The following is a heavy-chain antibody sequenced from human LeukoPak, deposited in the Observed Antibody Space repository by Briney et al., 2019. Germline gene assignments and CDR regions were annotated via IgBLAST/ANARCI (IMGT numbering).Heavy chain of an antibody. CDR1: GFPFSDYW. Sequence: GGSLRLSCVASGFPFSDYWMDWVRQAPGKGMEWVANIKQDGSEGYYADSVKGRFTISRDNAKSSLYLQMNSLRAEDTAVYYGSRSLDYWGQGALVTVSS. J-gene: IGHJ4*02. CDR3: SRSLDY. V-gene: IGHV3-7*01. CDR2: IKQDGSEG.